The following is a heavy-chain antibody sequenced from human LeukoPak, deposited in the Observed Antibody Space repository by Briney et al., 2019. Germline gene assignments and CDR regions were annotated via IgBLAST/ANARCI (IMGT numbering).Heavy chain of an antibody. CDR3: ARGESRGATGKPKYDY. CDR2: IYYSGST. Sequence: SETLSLTCTVSGGSISSYYWSWIRQPPGKGLEWIGYIYYSGSTNYNPSLKNRVTLSVDTSKNQFSLKLSSVTAADTAVYYCARGESRGATGKPKYDYWGQGTLVTVSS. D-gene: IGHD1-26*01. V-gene: IGHV4-59*12. J-gene: IGHJ4*02. CDR1: GGSISSYY.